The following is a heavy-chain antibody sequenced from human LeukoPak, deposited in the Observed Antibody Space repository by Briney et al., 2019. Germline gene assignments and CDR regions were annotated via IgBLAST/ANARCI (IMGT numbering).Heavy chain of an antibody. CDR2: ISSSGSTI. CDR3: ARFTGLDTGHYYYYGMDV. D-gene: IGHD3/OR15-3a*01. CDR1: GFTFSDYY. V-gene: IGHV3-11*01. Sequence: GGSLRLSCAASGFTFSDYYMSWIRQAPGKGLEWVSYISSSGSTIYYADSVKGRFTISRDNAKNSLYLQMNSLRAEDTAVYYCARFTGLDTGHYYYYGMDVWGQGTTVTVSS. J-gene: IGHJ6*02.